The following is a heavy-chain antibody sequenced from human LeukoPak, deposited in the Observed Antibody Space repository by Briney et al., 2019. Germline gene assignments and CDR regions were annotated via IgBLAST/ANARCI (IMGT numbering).Heavy chain of an antibody. CDR3: ARERIDDAFDI. CDR1: GHSVSSNNAA. Sequence: SQTLSLTCAISGHSVSSNNAAWNWITQSPSRVLEWLGRTYYRCKWYNDYAVSVKSRISINPDTSKNQFYLKLSSVTDADTAVYYCARERIDDAFDIWGQGTMVTVSS. J-gene: IGHJ3*02. V-gene: IGHV6-1*01. D-gene: IGHD3-16*02. CDR2: TYYRCKWYN.